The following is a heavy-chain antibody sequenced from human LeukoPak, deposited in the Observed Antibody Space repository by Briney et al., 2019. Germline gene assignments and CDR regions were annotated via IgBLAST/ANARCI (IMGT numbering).Heavy chain of an antibody. Sequence: TGGSLRLSCAASGFTFSSYWMHWVRHAPGKGLVWVSRINTDGRNTGYADSVKGRFTISRDNAKNTLYLQMTILTAEDTAVYYCARVGKSGSYYYFDYWGQGTLVTVSS. CDR1: GFTFSSYW. V-gene: IGHV3-74*01. J-gene: IGHJ4*02. D-gene: IGHD1-26*01. CDR2: INTDGRNT. CDR3: ARVGKSGSYYYFDY.